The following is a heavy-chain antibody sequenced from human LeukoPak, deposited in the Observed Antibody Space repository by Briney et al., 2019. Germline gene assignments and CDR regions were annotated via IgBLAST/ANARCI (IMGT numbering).Heavy chain of an antibody. Sequence: SDTLSLTCTVSDDSISDYYRGWIRQPPGKGLEWIGYFHNIGTSTYNPSLKSRVTISADTSKTQLSLNLNSLTTADTAVYYCTRGDGWLIDYWGQGILVTVSS. CDR1: DDSISDYY. J-gene: IGHJ4*02. D-gene: IGHD3-16*01. V-gene: IGHV4-59*01. CDR2: FHNIGTS. CDR3: TRGDGWLIDY.